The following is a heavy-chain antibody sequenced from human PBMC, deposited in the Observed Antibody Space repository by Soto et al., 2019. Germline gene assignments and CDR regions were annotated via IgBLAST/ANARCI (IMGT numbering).Heavy chain of an antibody. V-gene: IGHV3-23*01. D-gene: IGHD3-22*01. J-gene: IGHJ4*02. Sequence: PGGSLRLSCAASGFTFSSYAMSWVRQAPGKGLEWVSAISGSGGSTYYADSVKGRFTISRDNSKNTLYLQMNSLRAEDTAVYYCAKDGRRYYDSSGYYYGGNYFDYWGQGT. CDR2: ISGSGGST. CDR1: GFTFSSYA. CDR3: AKDGRRYYDSSGYYYGGNYFDY.